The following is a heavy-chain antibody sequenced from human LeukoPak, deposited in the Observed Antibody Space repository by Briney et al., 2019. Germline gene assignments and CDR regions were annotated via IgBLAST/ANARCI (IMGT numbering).Heavy chain of an antibody. J-gene: IGHJ4*02. CDR3: ASGRQMGY. CDR2: IKQDGSEK. CDR1: GFTFSSYW. V-gene: IGHV3-7*03. Sequence: PGGSLRLSYAASGFTFSSYWMSWVRQAPGKGLEWVANIKQDGSEKYYVDSVKGRFTISRDNAKNSLFLQMDSLRAEDTAVYYCASGRQMGYWGQGALVTVSS. D-gene: IGHD5-24*01.